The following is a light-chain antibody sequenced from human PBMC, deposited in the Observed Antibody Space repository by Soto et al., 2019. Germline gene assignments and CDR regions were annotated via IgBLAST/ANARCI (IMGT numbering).Light chain of an antibody. CDR2: GAS. J-gene: IGKJ5*01. CDR3: QQYGSSLPIT. V-gene: IGKV3-20*01. Sequence: VLTQKPRNLVLSGGGRAPLSCRAIQSVSSSYVAWYQQKPGQAPRLLIYGASSRATGIPDRFSGSGSGTDFTLTISRLEPEELAVYYCQQYGSSLPITFGRGTRLEIK. CDR1: QSVSSSY.